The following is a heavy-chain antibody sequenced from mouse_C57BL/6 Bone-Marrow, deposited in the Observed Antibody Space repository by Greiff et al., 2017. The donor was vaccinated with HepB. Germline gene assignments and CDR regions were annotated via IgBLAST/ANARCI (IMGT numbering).Heavy chain of an antibody. J-gene: IGHJ4*01. V-gene: IGHV3-6*01. CDR1: GYSITSGYY. CDR3: ARAEYEAMDY. Sequence: EVQRVESGPGLVKPSQSLSLTCSVTGYSITSGYYWNWIRQFPGNKLEWMGYISYDGSNNYNPSLKNRISITRDTSKNQFFLKLNSVTTEDTATYYCARAEYEAMDYWGQGTSVTVSS. D-gene: IGHD2-10*02. CDR2: ISYDGSN.